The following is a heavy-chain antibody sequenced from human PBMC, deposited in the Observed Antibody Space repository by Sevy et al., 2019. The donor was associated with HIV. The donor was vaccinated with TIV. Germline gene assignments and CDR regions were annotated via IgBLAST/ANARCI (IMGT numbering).Heavy chain of an antibody. CDR1: GGTFSSYA. CDR3: ARVSGVGYCSSTSCYDFDP. CDR2: IIPIFGTA. V-gene: IGHV1-69*13. J-gene: IGHJ5*02. D-gene: IGHD2-2*01. Sequence: ASVKVSCKASGGTFSSYAISWVRQAPGQGLEWMGGIIPIFGTANYAQKFQGRVTITADESTSTAYMERSSLRSEDTAVYYCARVSGVGYCSSTSCYDFDPWGQGTLVTVSS.